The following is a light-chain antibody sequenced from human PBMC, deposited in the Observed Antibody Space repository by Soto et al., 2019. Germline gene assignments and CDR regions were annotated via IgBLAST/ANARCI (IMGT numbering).Light chain of an antibody. Sequence: EIVLTQSPAILSLSPGERATLSCRASQSVSSSLAWYQQKPGQAPRLLIYDTFNRDTDIPPRFSGSGSGTDFTLTISSLEPEDFAVYYGQQRTNWRIIFGQGTRLEIK. CDR1: QSVSSS. CDR3: QQRTNWRII. J-gene: IGKJ5*01. CDR2: DTF. V-gene: IGKV3-11*01.